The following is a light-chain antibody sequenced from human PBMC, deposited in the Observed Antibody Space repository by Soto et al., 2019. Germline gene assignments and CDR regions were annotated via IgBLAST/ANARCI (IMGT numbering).Light chain of an antibody. Sequence: EMVLTQSPVTLSLSPGERATLSCRAIQSVSSNLAWYQHRPGQAPRLLIFGASTRATGVPARFSGGGSGTEFTLTISSLQSEDFALYYCQQYMHWPRTFGQGTKVDIK. CDR1: QSVSSN. V-gene: IGKV3-15*01. J-gene: IGKJ1*01. CDR3: QQYMHWPRT. CDR2: GAS.